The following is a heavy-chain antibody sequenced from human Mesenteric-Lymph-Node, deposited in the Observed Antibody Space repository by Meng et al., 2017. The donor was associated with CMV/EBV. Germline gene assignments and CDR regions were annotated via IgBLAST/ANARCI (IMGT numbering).Heavy chain of an antibody. J-gene: IGHJ4*02. CDR2: IDSEGSGI. V-gene: IGHV3-74*01. CDR1: GFTFSTYW. D-gene: IGHD5/OR15-5a*01. Sequence: GESLKISCAASGFTFSTYWMYWVRQLPGKGLVWVSRIDSEGSGITYADSVKGRFTISRDNAKNTLYLQMNSLRPEDTAVYYCVRFYDSLDYWGQGALVTVSS. CDR3: VRFYDSLDY.